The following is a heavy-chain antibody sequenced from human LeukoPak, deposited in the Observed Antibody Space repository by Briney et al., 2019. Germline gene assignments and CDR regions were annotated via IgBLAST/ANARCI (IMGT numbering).Heavy chain of an antibody. CDR1: GGSFSGYY. J-gene: IGHJ4*02. CDR2: INHSGST. D-gene: IGHD2-15*01. CDR3: ARTHCSGGSCYNATFDY. V-gene: IGHV4-34*01. Sequence: PSETLSLTCAVYGGSFSGYYWSWIRQPPGKGLGWIVEINHSGSTNYNPSLKSRVTISVDTSKNQFSLKLSSVTAADTAVYYCARTHCSGGSCYNATFDYWGQGTLVTVSS.